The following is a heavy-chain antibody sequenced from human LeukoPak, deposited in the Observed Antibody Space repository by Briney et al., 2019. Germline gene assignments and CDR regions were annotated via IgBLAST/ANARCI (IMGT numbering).Heavy chain of an antibody. CDR1: GFTFSDYY. CDR3: ARAPVGYGSGSYYNSRFFDY. Sequence: PGGSLRLSCAASGFTFSDYYMSWIRQAPGKGLEWVSYISSSGSTIYYADSVKGRFTISRDNAKNSLYLQMNSQRAEDTAVYYCARAPVGYGSGSYYNSRFFDYWGQGTLVTVSS. CDR2: ISSSGSTI. V-gene: IGHV3-11*01. D-gene: IGHD3-10*01. J-gene: IGHJ4*02.